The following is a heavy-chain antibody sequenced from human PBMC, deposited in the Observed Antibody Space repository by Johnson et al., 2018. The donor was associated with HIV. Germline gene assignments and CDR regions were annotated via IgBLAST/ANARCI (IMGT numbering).Heavy chain of an antibody. J-gene: IGHJ3*02. CDR2: ISSNGGNT. CDR3: ARGGGYPNAVVM. V-gene: IGHV3-64*01. D-gene: IGHD5-18*01. Sequence: VQLVESGGTLVQPGGSLRLSCVGSGFTFNNYAMHWVRQAPGKSLEYVSAISSNGGNTYYANFAKGRFTISRDNSKNTLYLQMGSLGVEDTAVYYGARGGGYPNAVVMWGQGTMVTVPA. CDR1: GFTFNNYA.